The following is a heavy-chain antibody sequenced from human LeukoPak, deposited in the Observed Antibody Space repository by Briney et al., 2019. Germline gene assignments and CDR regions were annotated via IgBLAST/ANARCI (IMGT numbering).Heavy chain of an antibody. D-gene: IGHD3-16*01. J-gene: IGHJ4*02. CDR1: GFTFSSYA. V-gene: IGHV3-30*01. CDR3: AIGAPLGY. CDR2: ISYDGSNK. Sequence: GRSLRLSCAASGFTFSSYAMHWVRQAPGKGLEWVAVISYDGSNKYYADSVKGRFTISRDNSKNTLYLQMNSLRAEDTAMYYCAIGAPLGYWGQGTLVTVSS.